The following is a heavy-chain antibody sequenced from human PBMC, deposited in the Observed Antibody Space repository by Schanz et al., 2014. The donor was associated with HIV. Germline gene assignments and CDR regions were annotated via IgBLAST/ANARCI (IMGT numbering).Heavy chain of an antibody. CDR1: GFSFSNYW. Sequence: VQLVESGGGLVQPGGSLRLSCVASGFSFSNYWMSWVRQAPGRGLEWVAVIWYDGTNKYYADSVKGRFTISRDNSKNTVYLQMTGLRAEDTAIYYCAKNGITDYFDYWGQGSLVTVSS. CDR2: IWYDGTNK. V-gene: IGHV3-33*06. CDR3: AKNGITDYFDY. J-gene: IGHJ4*02. D-gene: IGHD1-26*01.